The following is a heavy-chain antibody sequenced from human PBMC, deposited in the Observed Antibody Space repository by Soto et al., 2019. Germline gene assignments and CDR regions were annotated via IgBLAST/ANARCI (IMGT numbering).Heavy chain of an antibody. CDR1: GFTFSSYG. V-gene: IGHV3-30*02. D-gene: IGHD1-26*01. Sequence: GSLRLSCAASGFTFSSYGMHWVRQAPGKGLEWVAVIWYDGSNKYYADSVKGRFTISRDNSKNTLYLQMNSLRAEDTAVYYCANLVGASPDAFDIWGQGTMVTVSS. J-gene: IGHJ3*02. CDR3: ANLVGASPDAFDI. CDR2: IWYDGSNK.